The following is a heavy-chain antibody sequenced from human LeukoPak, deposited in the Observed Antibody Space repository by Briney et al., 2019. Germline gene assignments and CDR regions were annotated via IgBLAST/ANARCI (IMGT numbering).Heavy chain of an antibody. J-gene: IGHJ4*02. D-gene: IGHD6-13*01. CDR3: ARSSSSSSWYRYYFDY. CDR1: GGSISSYY. Sequence: NSSETLSLTCTVSGGSISSYYWSWIRQPPGKGLEWIVYIYYSGSTNYNPSLKSRVTISVDTSKNQFSLKLRSVTAADTAVYYCARSSSSSSWYRYYFDYWGQGTLVTVSS. CDR2: IYYSGST. V-gene: IGHV4-59*01.